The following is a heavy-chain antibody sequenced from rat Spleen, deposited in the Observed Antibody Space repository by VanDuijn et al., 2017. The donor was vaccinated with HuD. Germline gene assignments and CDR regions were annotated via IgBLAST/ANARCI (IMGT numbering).Heavy chain of an antibody. CDR2: ISYDGSTT. CDR1: GFTFSDYY. V-gene: IGHV5-29*01. CDR3: TRHGYTRYYFDY. Sequence: EVQLVESDGGLVQPGRSLKLSCAASGFTFSDYYMAWVRQTPTKGLEWVATISYDGSTTYYRDSVKGRFTISRDNAKSTLYLQMDFLRSEDTASYYCTRHGYTRYYFDYWGQGVMVTVSS. D-gene: IGHD1-9*01. J-gene: IGHJ2*01.